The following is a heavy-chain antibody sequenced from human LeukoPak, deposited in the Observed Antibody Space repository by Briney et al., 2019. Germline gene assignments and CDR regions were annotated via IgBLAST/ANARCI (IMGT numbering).Heavy chain of an antibody. V-gene: IGHV4-59*01. CDR1: GGSISSYY. CDR3: ARVRMVRGVILKGYFDC. D-gene: IGHD3-10*01. CDR2: IYYSGST. J-gene: IGHJ4*02. Sequence: SETLSLTCTVSGGSISSYYWSWIRQPPGKGLEWIGYIYYSGSTNYNPSLKSRVTISVDTSKNQFSLKLSSVTAADTAVYYCARVRMVRGVILKGYFDCWGQGTLVTVSS.